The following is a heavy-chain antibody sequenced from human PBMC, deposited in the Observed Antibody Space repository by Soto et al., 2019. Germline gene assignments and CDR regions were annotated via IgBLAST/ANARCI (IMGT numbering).Heavy chain of an antibody. CDR3: ASVYGDYVY. CDR2: INPSGGST. Sequence: GASVKVSCKASGYHFTSYDINWVRQAAGQGLVWMGIINPSGGSTNYAQKFQGRVTMTRDTSTSTVYMELSSLRSEDTAVYYCASVYGDYVYWGQGTLVTVSS. V-gene: IGHV1-46*03. CDR1: GYHFTSYD. J-gene: IGHJ4*02. D-gene: IGHD4-17*01.